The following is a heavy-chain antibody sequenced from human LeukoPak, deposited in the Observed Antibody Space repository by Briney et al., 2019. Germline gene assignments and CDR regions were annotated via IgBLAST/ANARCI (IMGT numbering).Heavy chain of an antibody. CDR3: ATEVYYYMDV. V-gene: IGHV3-7*01. CDR1: GLTFSNYW. CDR2: IKEDGSAK. J-gene: IGHJ6*03. Sequence: PGGSLRLSCAASGLTFSNYWMSWVRQAPGKGLEWVANIKEDGSAKYYVDSVKGRFTISRDNAKNSLYLQMNSLRAEDTAVCYCATEVYYYMDVWGKGTTVTVSS.